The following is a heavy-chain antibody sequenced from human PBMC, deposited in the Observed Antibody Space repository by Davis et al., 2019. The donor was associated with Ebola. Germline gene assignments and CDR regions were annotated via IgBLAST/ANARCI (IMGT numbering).Heavy chain of an antibody. J-gene: IGHJ4*02. Sequence: MPGGSLRLSCTVSGGSISSNNYYWGWIRQPPGKGLEWIGSIYYRGTTYYTPSLKSRVTISVDTSKNQFSLKLSSVTAADTAVYYCARRLDYWGQGTLVTVSS. CDR3: ARRLDY. CDR1: GGSISSNNYY. CDR2: IYYRGTT. V-gene: IGHV4-39*01.